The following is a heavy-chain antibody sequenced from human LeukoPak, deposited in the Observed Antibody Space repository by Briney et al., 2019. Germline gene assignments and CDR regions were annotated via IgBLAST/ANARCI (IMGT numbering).Heavy chain of an antibody. J-gene: IGHJ4*02. CDR2: ISGSGGST. Sequence: PSETLSLTCAVYGGSFSGYYWSWIRQPPGKGLEWVSAISGSGGSTYYADSVKGRFTISRDNSKNTLYLQMNSLRAEDTAVYYCAKHDSSSGEYFDYWGQGTLVTVSS. CDR1: GGSFSGYY. V-gene: IGHV3-23*01. D-gene: IGHD6-6*01. CDR3: AKHDSSSGEYFDY.